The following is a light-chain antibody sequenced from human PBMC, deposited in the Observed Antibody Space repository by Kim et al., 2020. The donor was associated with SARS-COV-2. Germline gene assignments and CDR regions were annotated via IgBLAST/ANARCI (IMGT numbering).Light chain of an antibody. V-gene: IGLV3-21*04. Sequence: APGKTARITCGGNYIGSKSVHWYQQKPGQAAVLVIYYDSDRPSGIPERFSGSNSGNTASLTISRVEAGDEADYYCQVWDSSSDHVVFGGGTQLTVL. CDR2: YDS. J-gene: IGLJ2*01. CDR1: YIGSKS. CDR3: QVWDSSSDHVV.